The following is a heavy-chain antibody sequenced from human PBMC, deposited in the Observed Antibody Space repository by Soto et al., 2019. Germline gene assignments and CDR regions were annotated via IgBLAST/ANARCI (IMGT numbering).Heavy chain of an antibody. J-gene: IGHJ4*02. V-gene: IGHV3-23*01. CDR1: GFTFSSYV. CDR3: AKVKYSSGGGFDY. CDR2: ISGSGDST. D-gene: IGHD6-19*01. Sequence: HPGGSLRLSCAASGFTFSSYVMSWVRQAPGKGLECVSVISGSGDSTYYADSVKGRFTISRDNSKNTLYLQMNSLRSEDTAVYYCAKVKYSSGGGFDYWGQGTVVTVSS.